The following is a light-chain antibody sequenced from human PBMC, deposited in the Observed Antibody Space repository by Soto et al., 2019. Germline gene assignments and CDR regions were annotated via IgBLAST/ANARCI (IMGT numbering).Light chain of an antibody. J-gene: IGLJ2*01. CDR1: SGHSSYA. V-gene: IGLV4-69*01. CDR3: QTWGPGTVV. CDR2: LNRDGSH. Sequence: QPVLTQSPSASASLGASVKLTCTLSSGHSSYAIAWHQQQPEEGPRYLMKLNRDGSHSKGDGIPVRFSGSSSGAERYLNISSLQSDDEADYYCQTWGPGTVVFGGGTKLTVL.